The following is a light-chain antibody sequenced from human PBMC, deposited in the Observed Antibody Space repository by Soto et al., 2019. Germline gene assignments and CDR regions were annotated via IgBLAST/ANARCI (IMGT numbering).Light chain of an antibody. CDR2: DVI. V-gene: IGLV2-11*01. CDR1: SSDIGGYNY. J-gene: IGLJ1*01. Sequence: QSALTQPRSVSGSPGQSVTISCTGTSSDIGGYNYVSWYQQHPGKAPKLMIYDVIKRPSGVPDRFSGSKSGNTASLTISGLQADEDADYYYCSYAGSYTHVFGTGTKVTVL. CDR3: CSYAGSYTHV.